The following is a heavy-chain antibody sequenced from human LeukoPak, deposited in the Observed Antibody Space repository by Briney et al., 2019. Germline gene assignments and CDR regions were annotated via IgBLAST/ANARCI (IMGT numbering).Heavy chain of an antibody. CDR3: AKDLPYSNYRSYYYYGMDV. J-gene: IGHJ6*02. CDR1: RFTFSSDA. D-gene: IGHD4-11*01. Sequence: GGSLRLSCAASRFTFSSDAMSWVRQAPGKGLEWVSAISGSGGSTYYADSVKGRFTISRDNSKNTLYLQMNSLRAGDTAVYYCAKDLPYSNYRSYYYYGMDVWGQGTTVTVSS. V-gene: IGHV3-23*01. CDR2: ISGSGGST.